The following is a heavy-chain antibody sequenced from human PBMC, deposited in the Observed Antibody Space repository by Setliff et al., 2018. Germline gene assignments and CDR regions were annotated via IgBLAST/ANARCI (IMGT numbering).Heavy chain of an antibody. CDR2: IRSGSDIM. CDR1: GFTFSSYG. Sequence: QPGGSLRLSCAASGFTFSSYGMHWVRQAPGKGPEWVSYIRSGSDIMTYADSVKGRFTISTDNAKNSLYLQMNSLRAEDMALYYCAKGGPVPYYYGMDVWGQGTTVTVSS. V-gene: IGHV3-48*01. CDR3: AKGGPVPYYYGMDV. D-gene: IGHD2-2*01. J-gene: IGHJ6*02.